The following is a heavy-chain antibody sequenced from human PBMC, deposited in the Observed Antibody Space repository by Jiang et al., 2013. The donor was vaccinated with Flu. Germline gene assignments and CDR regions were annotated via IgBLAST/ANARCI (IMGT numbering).Heavy chain of an antibody. CDR1: GDSVSSNSAA. V-gene: IGHV6-1*01. Sequence: SQTLSLTCAISGDSVSSNSAAWNWIRRSPSRGLEWLGRTYYRSKWYNDYAVSVKSRITINPDTSKNQFSLQLNSVTPEDTAVYYCARDVRNVDTAMVTNEFDYWGQGALVTVSS. J-gene: IGHJ4*02. CDR2: TYYRSKWYN. CDR3: ARDVRNVDTAMVTNEFDY. D-gene: IGHD5-18*01.